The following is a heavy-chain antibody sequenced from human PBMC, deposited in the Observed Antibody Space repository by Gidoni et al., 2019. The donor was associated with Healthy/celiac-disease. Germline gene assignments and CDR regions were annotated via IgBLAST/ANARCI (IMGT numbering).Heavy chain of an antibody. CDR2: IYYSGST. V-gene: IGHV4-30-4*01. J-gene: IGHJ6*02. CDR1: VGSISSGDYY. Sequence: QVHLQESGPGLVKPSQTLSLTCTVSVGSISSGDYYWSWIRQPPGKGLEWIGYIYYSGSTYYNPSLKSRVTISVDTSKNQFSLKLSSVTAADTAVYYCARAYYDFWSGYLYGMDVWGQGTTVTVSS. CDR3: ARAYYDFWSGYLYGMDV. D-gene: IGHD3-3*01.